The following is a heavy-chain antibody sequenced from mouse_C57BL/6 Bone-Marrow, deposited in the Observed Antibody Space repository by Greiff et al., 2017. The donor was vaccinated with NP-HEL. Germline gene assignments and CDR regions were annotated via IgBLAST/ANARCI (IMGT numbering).Heavy chain of an antibody. Sequence: DVKLQESGAELVRPGASVKLSCTASGFNIKDDYMHWVKQRPEQGLEWIGWIDPENGDTEYASKFQGKATITADTSSNTAYLQLSSLTSEDTAVYYCTTDIYDYSWYFDVWGTGTTVTVSS. V-gene: IGHV14-4*01. CDR3: TTDIYDYSWYFDV. CDR2: IDPENGDT. J-gene: IGHJ1*03. CDR1: GFNIKDDY. D-gene: IGHD2-4*01.